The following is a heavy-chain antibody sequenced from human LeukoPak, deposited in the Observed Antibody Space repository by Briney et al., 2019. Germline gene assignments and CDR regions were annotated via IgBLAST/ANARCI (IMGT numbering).Heavy chain of an antibody. V-gene: IGHV4-59*01. CDR3: ARARYVNSFYAFDI. D-gene: IGHD3-9*01. Sequence: SETLSLTCTVSGGSISSYYWSWIRLPPGKGLEWIGYLSKSGNNNYSPSLKSRVTIFGDTSKNQFFLKLSSVTAADTAVYYCARARYVNSFYAFDIWGQGTLVTVSS. CDR2: LSKSGNN. J-gene: IGHJ3*02. CDR1: GGSISSYY.